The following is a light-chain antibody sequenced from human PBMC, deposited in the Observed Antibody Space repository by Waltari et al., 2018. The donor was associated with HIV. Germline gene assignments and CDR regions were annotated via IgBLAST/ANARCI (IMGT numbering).Light chain of an antibody. V-gene: IGLV2-23*02. CDR3: CSDDGSRAPIWV. J-gene: IGLJ3*02. CDR2: DVS. CDR1: SGDVGAYDL. Sequence: QSALAQPASVSGSPGQSITISCTGTSGDVGAYDLVSWYQQHPGKVPKLLIYDVSSRPSGVSILFSGSKSGNTASLTISGLQTEDEADYYCCSDDGSRAPIWVFGGGTKLTVL.